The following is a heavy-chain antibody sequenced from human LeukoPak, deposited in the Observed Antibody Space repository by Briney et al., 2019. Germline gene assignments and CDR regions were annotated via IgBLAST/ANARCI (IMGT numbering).Heavy chain of an antibody. V-gene: IGHV1-69*01. CDR1: GGTFSSYA. J-gene: IGHJ6*02. CDR3: ARSRPPNIVVVTASYYYYGMDV. CDR2: IIPIFGTA. D-gene: IGHD2-21*02. Sequence: ASVKVSCKASGGTFSSYAISWVRQAPGQGLEWMGGIIPIFGTANYAQKFQGRVTITADESTSTAYMELSSLRSEDTAVCYCARSRPPNIVVVTASYYYYGMDVWGQGTTVTVSS.